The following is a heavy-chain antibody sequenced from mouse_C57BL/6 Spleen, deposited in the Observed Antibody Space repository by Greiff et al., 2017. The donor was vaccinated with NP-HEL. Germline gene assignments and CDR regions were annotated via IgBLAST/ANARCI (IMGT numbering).Heavy chain of an antibody. J-gene: IGHJ2*01. CDR3: ARATVVATREDD. Sequence: EVQLQQSGAELVKPGASVKLSCTASGFNIKDYYMHWVKQRTEQGLEWIGRIDPEDGEPKYAPKFQGKATITADTSSNTAYLQLSSLTSEDTAVYYCARATVVATREDDWGQGTTLTVSS. CDR2: IDPEDGEP. V-gene: IGHV14-2*01. CDR1: GFNIKDYY. D-gene: IGHD1-1*01.